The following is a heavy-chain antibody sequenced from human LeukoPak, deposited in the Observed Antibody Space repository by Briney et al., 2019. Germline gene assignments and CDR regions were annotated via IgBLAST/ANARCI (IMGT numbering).Heavy chain of an antibody. CDR2: INHSGST. V-gene: IGHV4-34*08. CDR3: ATIRGGSSGWYSPSFFY. J-gene: IGHJ4*02. Sequence: PGGSLRLSCAASGFTFSTYAMSWIRQPPGKGLEWIGEINHSGSTNYNPSLKSRVTISVDTSKNQFSLKLNSVTAADTAVYYCATIRGGSSGWYSPSFFYWGQGTLVTVSS. CDR1: GFTFSTYA. D-gene: IGHD6-19*01.